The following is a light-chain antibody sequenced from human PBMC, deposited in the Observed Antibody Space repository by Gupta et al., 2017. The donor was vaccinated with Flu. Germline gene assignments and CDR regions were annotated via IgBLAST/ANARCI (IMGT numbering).Light chain of an antibody. J-gene: IGKJ1*01. CDR2: YAS. CDR3: QQRSSLPQT. CDR1: QSIASS. Sequence: EIVLTQSPDFQSVTPKEKVTITCRASQSIASSLHWYQQKPDQSPKLLIKYASQDGSGVPSSFSGSGSGTDFTLTITSLEAEDAATYYCQQRSSLPQTFGQGTKVEIK. V-gene: IGKV6-21*01.